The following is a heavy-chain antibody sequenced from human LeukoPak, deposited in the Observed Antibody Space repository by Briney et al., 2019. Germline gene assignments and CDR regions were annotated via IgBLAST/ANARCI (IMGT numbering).Heavy chain of an antibody. V-gene: IGHV3-13*01. CDR3: AKGGRIQLSQECFFDY. J-gene: IGHJ4*02. Sequence: GGSLRLSCAASGFTFSSYDMHWVRQATGKGLEWVSAIGTAGDTYYPGSVKGRFTISRQNAKNSVYLQMNSLRDDDTAVYYCAKGGRIQLSQECFFDYWRQGTLVSVP. CDR1: GFTFSSYD. CDR2: IGTAGDT. D-gene: IGHD5-18*01.